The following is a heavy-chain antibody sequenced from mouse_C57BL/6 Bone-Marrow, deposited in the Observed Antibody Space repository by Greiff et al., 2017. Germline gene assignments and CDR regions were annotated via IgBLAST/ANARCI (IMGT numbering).Heavy chain of an antibody. Sequence: QVQLQQPGAELVMPGASVKLSCKASGYTFTSYWMHWVKQRPGQGLEWIGELDPSDSYTNYNQKFKGKSPLTVDKSSSTADMQLSSLTSEDSAVYYCARWGAYIWYFDVWGTGTTVTVSS. V-gene: IGHV1-69*01. J-gene: IGHJ1*03. CDR2: LDPSDSYT. D-gene: IGHD6-5*01. CDR3: ARWGAYIWYFDV. CDR1: GYTFTSYW.